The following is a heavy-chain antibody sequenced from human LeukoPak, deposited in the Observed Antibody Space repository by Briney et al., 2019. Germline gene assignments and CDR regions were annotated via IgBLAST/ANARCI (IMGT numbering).Heavy chain of an antibody. CDR1: GFTFSSYA. J-gene: IGHJ4*02. D-gene: IGHD5-24*01. Sequence: PGGSLRLSCAASGFTFSSYAMSWVRQAPGKGLEWVGRIKSKSDGGTTDYAAPVKGRFTISRDDSNNTLYLQMNSLKTEDTAVYYCTTDQGERDGYSFYWGQGTLVTVSS. V-gene: IGHV3-15*01. CDR2: IKSKSDGGTT. CDR3: TTDQGERDGYSFY.